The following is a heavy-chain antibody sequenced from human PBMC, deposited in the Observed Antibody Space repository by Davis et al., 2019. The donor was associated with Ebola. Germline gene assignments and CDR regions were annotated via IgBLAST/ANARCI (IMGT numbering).Heavy chain of an antibody. Sequence: GGSLRLSCAASGFTFSSYSMNWVRQAPGKGLEWVSYISSSSSTIYYADSVKGRFTISRDNAKNSLYLQMNSLRAEDTAVYYCARSATVSTGRFDYWGQGTLVTVSS. J-gene: IGHJ4*02. CDR2: ISSSSSTI. D-gene: IGHD2-8*02. CDR3: ARSATVSTGRFDY. V-gene: IGHV3-48*04. CDR1: GFTFSSYS.